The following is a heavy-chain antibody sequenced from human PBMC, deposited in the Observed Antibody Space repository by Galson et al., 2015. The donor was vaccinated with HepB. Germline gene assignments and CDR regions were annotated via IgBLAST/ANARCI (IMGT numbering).Heavy chain of an antibody. V-gene: IGHV1-69*02. D-gene: IGHD1-26*01. CDR3: TRLLTPNPDALDI. CDR1: GGTFSSYT. CDR2: IIPILGIA. J-gene: IGHJ3*02. Sequence: SVKVSCKASGGTFSSYTISWVRQAPGQGLEWMGRIIPILGIANYATEYGASVKGRFTISRDDSNNMAYLQMKNLKTEDTALYFCTRLLTPNPDALDIWGQGTMVTVSS.